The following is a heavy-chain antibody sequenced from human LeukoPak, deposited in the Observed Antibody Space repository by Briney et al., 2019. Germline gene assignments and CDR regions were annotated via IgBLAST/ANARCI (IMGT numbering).Heavy chain of an antibody. CDR3: ARVDGGALRY. J-gene: IGHJ4*02. V-gene: IGHV3-48*03. CDR2: SSSSGSTI. CDR1: GFTFSSYE. Sequence: QTGGSLRLSCAASGFTFSSYEMNWVRQAPGKGLEWVSYSSSSGSTIYYADSVKGRFTISRDNAKNSLYLQMNSLRAEDTAVYYCARVDGGALRYWGQGTLVTVSS. D-gene: IGHD3-16*01.